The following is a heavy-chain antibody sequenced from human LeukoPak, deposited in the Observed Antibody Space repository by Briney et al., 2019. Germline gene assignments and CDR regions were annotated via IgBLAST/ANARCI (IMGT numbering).Heavy chain of an antibody. D-gene: IGHD6-13*01. CDR1: GGSVSSGSYY. CDR2: IYHSGST. CDR3: AGYSSSWYDDY. J-gene: IGHJ4*02. V-gene: IGHV4-39*07. Sequence: SETLYLTCTVSGGSVSSGSYYWSWIRQPPGKGLEWIGEIYHSGSTNYNPSLKSRVTISVDKSKNQFSLKLSSVTAADTAVYYCAGYSSSWYDDYWGQGTLVTVSS.